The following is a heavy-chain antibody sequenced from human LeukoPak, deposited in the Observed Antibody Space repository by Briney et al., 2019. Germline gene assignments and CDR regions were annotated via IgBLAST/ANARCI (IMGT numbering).Heavy chain of an antibody. CDR3: ARTQVGLQYY. CDR1: GGSFSGYY. D-gene: IGHD4-11*01. CDR2: INHSGST. J-gene: IGHJ4*02. Sequence: PSETLSLTCAVYGGSFSGYYWSWIRQPPGKGLEWIGEINHSGSTNYNPSLESRVTISVDTSKNQFSLKLSSVTAADTAVYYCARTQVGLQYYWGQGTLVTVSS. V-gene: IGHV4-34*01.